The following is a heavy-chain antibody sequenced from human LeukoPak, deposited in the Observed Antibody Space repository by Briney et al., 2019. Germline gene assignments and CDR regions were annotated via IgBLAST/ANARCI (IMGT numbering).Heavy chain of an antibody. CDR1: GLTFSSYA. V-gene: IGHV3-23*01. CDR3: AKGGPYFDWLLGVDY. CDR2: ISGSGGST. D-gene: IGHD3-9*01. Sequence: PGGSLRLSCAASGLTFSSYAMSWVRQAPGKGLEWVSAISGSGGSTYYADSVKGRFTISRDNSKNTLYLQMNSLRAEDTAVYYCAKGGPYFDWLLGVDYWGQGTLVTVSS. J-gene: IGHJ4*02.